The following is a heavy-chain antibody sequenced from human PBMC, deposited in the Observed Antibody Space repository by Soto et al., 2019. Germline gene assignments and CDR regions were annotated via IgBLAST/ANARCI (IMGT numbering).Heavy chain of an antibody. CDR2: MNPNSGNT. CDR3: ARGIVQYCSGGSCYAGGRNDAFDI. D-gene: IGHD2-15*01. Sequence: ASVKVSCKASGYTFTSYDINWVRQATGQGIEWMGWMNPNSGNTGYAQKFQGRVTMTSNTSISTAYMELSGLRSEDTAVYYCARGIVQYCSGGSCYAGGRNDAFDIWGQGTMVTVSS. V-gene: IGHV1-8*01. CDR1: GYTFTSYD. J-gene: IGHJ3*02.